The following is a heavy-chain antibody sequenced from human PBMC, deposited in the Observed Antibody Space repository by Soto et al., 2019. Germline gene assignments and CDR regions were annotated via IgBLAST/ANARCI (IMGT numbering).Heavy chain of an antibody. CDR1: GFTVSSSY. D-gene: IGHD6-19*01. V-gene: IGHV3-66*01. J-gene: IGHJ5*01. CDR2: IYSSDST. CDR3: TREASGSGWWSQGSFES. Sequence: EVQLVESGGGLVQPGGSLRLSCAASGFTVSSSYISWVRQAPGKRLEWVSTIYSSDSTYYADSVRGRFTISRDDSKNTLYLQVNSLSVDDTAVYCCTREASGSGWWSQGSFESWGQGTLVTVSS.